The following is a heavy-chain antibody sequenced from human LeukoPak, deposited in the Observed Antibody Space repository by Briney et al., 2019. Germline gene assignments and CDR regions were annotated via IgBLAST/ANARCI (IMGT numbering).Heavy chain of an antibody. Sequence: PSETLSLTCTVSGGSIGTYYWSWVRQSPGKGLEWIGYIYVTGNRYNPYLQSRVTISVDTSRNQFFLKMSSVTAADPAVYYCARHIGGGIEDMDVWGKGTKVTVSS. V-gene: IGHV4-59*08. CDR2: IYVTGN. J-gene: IGHJ6*03. CDR3: ARHIGGGIEDMDV. CDR1: GGSIGTYY. D-gene: IGHD3-16*02.